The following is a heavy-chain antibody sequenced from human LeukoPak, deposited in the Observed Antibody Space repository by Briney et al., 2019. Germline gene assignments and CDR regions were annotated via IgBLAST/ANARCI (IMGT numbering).Heavy chain of an antibody. CDR1: GGSISSYY. Sequence: SETLSLTCTVSGGSISSYYWSWIRQPPGTGLEWIGYIYYSGSTNYNPSLKSRVTISVDTSKNQFSLKLSSVTAADTAVYYCAMFRGYFDYWGQGTLVTVSS. CDR3: AMFRGYFDY. J-gene: IGHJ4*02. V-gene: IGHV4-59*01. CDR2: IYYSGST. D-gene: IGHD3-10*02.